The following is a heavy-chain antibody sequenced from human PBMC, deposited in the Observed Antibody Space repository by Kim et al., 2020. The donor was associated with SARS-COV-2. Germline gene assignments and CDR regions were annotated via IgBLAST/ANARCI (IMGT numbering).Heavy chain of an antibody. CDR3: AGGLSGDYFHGLDV. J-gene: IGHJ6*02. V-gene: IGHV4-34*01. D-gene: IGHD3-16*01. CDR1: GGSFSGYY. Sequence: SETLSLTCAVYGGSFSGYYWSWIRQPPGKGLEWIGEINHSGSTSYNPSLKSRVTISVDTSKNQFSLKLSSVTAADTAVYYCAGGLSGDYFHGLDVWGQGTTVTVSS. CDR2: INHSGST.